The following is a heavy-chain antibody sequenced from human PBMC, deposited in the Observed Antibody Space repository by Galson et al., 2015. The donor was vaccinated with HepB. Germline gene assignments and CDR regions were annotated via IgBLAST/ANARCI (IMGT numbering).Heavy chain of an antibody. CDR1: GFGFSSSW. CDR2: INTDGSAT. J-gene: IGHJ5*02. D-gene: IGHD2-2*01. V-gene: IGHV3-74*01. CDR3: ARDQSVYAPS. Sequence: SLRLSCAASGFGFSSSWMQWVRRAPGKGLVWVSRINTDGSATSYADSVKGRFTISRDNAKNTLYLQMNSLRVEETAVYYCARDQSVYAPSWGQGIPVTVPS.